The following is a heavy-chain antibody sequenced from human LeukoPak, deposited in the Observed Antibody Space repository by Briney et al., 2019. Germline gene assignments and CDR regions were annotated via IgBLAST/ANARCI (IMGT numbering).Heavy chain of an antibody. Sequence: ASVKVSCKASGYTFTSYDTNWVRQATGRGLEWMGWMNPNSGNPGYAQKFKGRVTMTRNSTKSTAYMELSSLRSEDTAVYYCAKELYYYGSGSNEFDYWGQGTLVTVSS. D-gene: IGHD3-10*01. CDR1: GYTFTSYD. V-gene: IGHV1-8*01. CDR2: MNPNSGNP. J-gene: IGHJ4*02. CDR3: AKELYYYGSGSNEFDY.